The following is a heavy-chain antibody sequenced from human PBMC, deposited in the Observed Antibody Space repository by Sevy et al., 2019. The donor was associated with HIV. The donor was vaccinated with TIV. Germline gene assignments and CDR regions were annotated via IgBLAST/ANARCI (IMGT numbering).Heavy chain of an antibody. CDR2: IGSGFNI. V-gene: IGHV3-48*01. Sequence: GGSLRLSCELSGSTFSGHHLNWVRQAPGKGLEWVAYIGSGFNIYYTHSVRGRFTISRDNARNSLFLQMASLRAEDTAVYYCATDQDWAFDNWGQGTLVTVSS. J-gene: IGHJ4*02. D-gene: IGHD3-9*01. CDR3: ATDQDWAFDN. CDR1: GSTFSGHH.